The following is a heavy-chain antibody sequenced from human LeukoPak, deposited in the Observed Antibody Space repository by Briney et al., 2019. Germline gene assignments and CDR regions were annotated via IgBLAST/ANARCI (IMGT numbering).Heavy chain of an antibody. V-gene: IGHV3-7*05. CDR3: ASHGY. J-gene: IGHJ4*02. Sequence: ETLSLTCTVSGGSISSGGYYWSWVRQAPGKGLEWVANIKQDGSEKYYVDSVKGRFTISRDNAKNSLYLQMNSLRAEDTAVYYCASHGYWGQGTLVTVSS. CDR2: IKQDGSEK. CDR1: GGSISSGGYY.